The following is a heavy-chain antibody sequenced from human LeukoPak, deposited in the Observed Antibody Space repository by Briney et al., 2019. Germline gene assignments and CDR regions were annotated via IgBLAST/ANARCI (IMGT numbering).Heavy chain of an antibody. D-gene: IGHD5-12*01. CDR1: GFTFSSYV. J-gene: IGHJ4*02. V-gene: IGHV3-23*01. Sequence: GGSLRLSCAASGFTFSSYVMSWVREAPGKGLEWVSAISGSGGSTYYADSVKGRFTISRDNSKNTLYLQMNSLRAEDTAVYYCAKSDGYDSYFDYWGQGTLVTVSS. CDR2: ISGSGGST. CDR3: AKSDGYDSYFDY.